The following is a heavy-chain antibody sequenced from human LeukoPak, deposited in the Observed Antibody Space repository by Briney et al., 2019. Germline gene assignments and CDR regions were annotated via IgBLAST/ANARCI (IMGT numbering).Heavy chain of an antibody. J-gene: IGHJ4*02. CDR3: ARHLRYGSGGYFDY. Sequence: GGSLRLSCAVSVPTLRTYWMSWVRQAPGKGLEWVSVIYSGGSTKYADSVKGRFTIFRDNSKNTLNLQMNSLRAEDTAVYYCARHLRYGSGGYFDYWGQGTLVTVSS. D-gene: IGHD3-10*01. CDR2: IYSGGST. V-gene: IGHV3-66*04. CDR1: VPTLRTYW.